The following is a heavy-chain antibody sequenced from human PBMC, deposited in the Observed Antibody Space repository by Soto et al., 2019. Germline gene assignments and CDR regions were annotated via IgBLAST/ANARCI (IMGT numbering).Heavy chain of an antibody. CDR1: GYTFTSYG. CDR3: ARDFSGYFSSTSCSDYYYYGMDV. V-gene: IGHV1-18*01. J-gene: IGHJ6*02. D-gene: IGHD2-2*01. CDR2: ISAYNGNT. Sequence: ASVKVSCKASGYTFTSYGISWVRQAPGQGLEWMGWISAYNGNTNYAQKLQGRVTMTTDSSTSTAYMELRSLRSDDTAVYYCARDFSGYFSSTSCSDYYYYGMDVWGQGTTVTVSS.